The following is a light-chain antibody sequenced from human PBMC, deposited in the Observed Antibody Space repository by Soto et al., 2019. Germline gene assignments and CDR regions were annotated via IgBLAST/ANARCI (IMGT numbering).Light chain of an antibody. J-gene: IGKJ4*01. CDR2: DTS. CDR1: QSVSNF. Sequence: EIVFTQSPGTLSLSPGKRSTLSCMASQSVSNFLAWYQQKPCQAPRLLIYDTSNRATGIPARFSGSGSGTDFTLTISSLEPEDFAVYYCQQSDNWPPLTVGGGTKVEIK. CDR3: QQSDNWPPLT. V-gene: IGKV3-11*01.